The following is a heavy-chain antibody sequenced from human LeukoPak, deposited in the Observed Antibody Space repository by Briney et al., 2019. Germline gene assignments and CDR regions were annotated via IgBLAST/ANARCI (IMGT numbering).Heavy chain of an antibody. Sequence: GGSLRLSCAASGFTFSSYSMNWVRQAPGKGLEWVSYISSSSSTIYYADSVKGRFTISRDNAKNSLYLQMNSLRAEDTAVYYCARDNGGRFLEWLTGWLDPWGQGTLVTVSS. CDR1: GFTFSSYS. V-gene: IGHV3-48*01. CDR3: ARDNGGRFLEWLTGWLDP. J-gene: IGHJ5*02. CDR2: ISSSSSTI. D-gene: IGHD3-3*01.